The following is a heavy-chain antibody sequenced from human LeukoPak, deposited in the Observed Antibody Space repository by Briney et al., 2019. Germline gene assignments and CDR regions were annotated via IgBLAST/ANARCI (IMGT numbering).Heavy chain of an antibody. V-gene: IGHV1-2*02. J-gene: IGHJ4*02. CDR2: INPNSGVT. CDR1: GYTFTGYY. D-gene: IGHD3-22*01. CDR3: ARTYYDSSGYVPFDY. Sequence: GASVKVSCKSSGYTFTGYYMHWVRQAPGQGLEWMGWINPNSGVTNYAQKFQGRVTMTRDTSISTAYMELSRLRSDDTAVYYCARTYYDSSGYVPFDYWGKGTLITVSS.